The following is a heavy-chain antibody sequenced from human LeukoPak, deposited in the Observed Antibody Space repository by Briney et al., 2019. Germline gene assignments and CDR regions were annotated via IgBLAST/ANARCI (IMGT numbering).Heavy chain of an antibody. CDR3: ATPLGY. Sequence: SVKVSCKVSGYTLTELSMHWVRQAPGQGLEWMGRIIPIFGTANYAQKFQGRVTITTDESTSTAYMELSSLRSEDRAVYYCATPLGYWGQGTLVTVSS. V-gene: IGHV1-69*05. CDR1: GYTLTELS. CDR2: IIPIFGTA. D-gene: IGHD3-16*01. J-gene: IGHJ4*02.